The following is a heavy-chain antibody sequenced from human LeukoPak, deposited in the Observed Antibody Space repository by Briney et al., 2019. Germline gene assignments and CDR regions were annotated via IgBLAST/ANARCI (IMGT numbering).Heavy chain of an antibody. J-gene: IGHJ4*02. CDR2: IYPGDSDT. V-gene: IGHV5-51*01. CDR3: ARPGLEGGNSPYYSDF. D-gene: IGHD4-23*01. CDR1: GYRFTTYG. Sequence: GESLKISCKGSGYRFTTYGIGWVRQMPGKGLEWMGIIYPGDSDTRYSPSFQGQVTISADKSISTAYLQWSTLKASDSAMYYCARPGLEGGNSPYYSDFWGQGTLVTVSS.